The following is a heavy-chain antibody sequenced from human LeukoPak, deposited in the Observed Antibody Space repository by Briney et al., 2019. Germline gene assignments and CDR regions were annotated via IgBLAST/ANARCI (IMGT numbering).Heavy chain of an antibody. V-gene: IGHV1-24*01. CDR3: ATVGLLGCGELPDF. D-gene: IGHD3-10*01. CDR1: GYTLTELS. J-gene: IGHJ6*02. CDR2: FDPEDGEK. Sequence: ASVKVSCKVSGYTLTELSMHWVRQPPAKGLEWMGGFDPEDGEKIYAQKFQVTITRTEATSTDTAYMELSSLRSEDTAEYYCATVGLLGCGELPDFWGQGTTVIVSS.